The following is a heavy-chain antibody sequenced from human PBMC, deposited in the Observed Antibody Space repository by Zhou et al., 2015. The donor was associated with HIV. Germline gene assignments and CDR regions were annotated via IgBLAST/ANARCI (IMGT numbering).Heavy chain of an antibody. CDR1: GYTFTDYY. Sequence: QVQLVQSGAEVKKSGASVKVSCKASGYTFTDYYIHWVRQAPGQGLEWLGWINPNSGGTKYAQKFQGRVTITADESTSTAYMELSSLRSEDTAVYYCARSTYYSTTPAAFDIWGQGTMVTVSS. D-gene: IGHD3-10*01. CDR3: ARSTYYSTTPAAFDI. V-gene: IGHV1-2*02. CDR2: INPNSGGT. J-gene: IGHJ3*02.